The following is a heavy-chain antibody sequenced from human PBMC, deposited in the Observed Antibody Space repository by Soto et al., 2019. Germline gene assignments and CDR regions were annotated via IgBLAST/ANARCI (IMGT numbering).Heavy chain of an antibody. V-gene: IGHV3-23*01. Sequence: GGSLRLSCAASGFTLSSFVMSWVRQAPGTGLEWVSGISNSGGRTYHTDSVKGRFTISRDNSKNMLYLQMNSLRAEDTAVYYCAKGLYSSGWYGMDVWGQGTTVTVSS. CDR3: AKGLYSSGWYGMDV. CDR1: GFTLSSFV. CDR2: ISNSGGRT. D-gene: IGHD6-19*01. J-gene: IGHJ6*02.